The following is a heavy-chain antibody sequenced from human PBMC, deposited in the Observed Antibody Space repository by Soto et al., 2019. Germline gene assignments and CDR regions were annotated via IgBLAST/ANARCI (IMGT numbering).Heavy chain of an antibody. J-gene: IGHJ5*02. V-gene: IGHV4-39*01. CDR3: ATRQGGSYNWFDP. CDR2: LYYSGNT. CDR1: GGSISRSSYS. D-gene: IGHD2-15*01. Sequence: SETLSLTCTVSGGSISRSSYSWAWIRQPPGKGLEWIGTLYYSGNTYYNPSLKSRVTISVDTSKNQFSLKLSSVTAADTAVYYCATRQGGSYNWFDPWAQGTLVTVSS.